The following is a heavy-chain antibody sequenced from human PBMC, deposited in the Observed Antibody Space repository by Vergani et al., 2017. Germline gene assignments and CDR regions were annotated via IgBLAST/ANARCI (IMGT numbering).Heavy chain of an antibody. CDR2: ISSSSSTI. CDR1: GFTFSSYS. CDR3: ARGGARLLCDY. V-gene: IGHV3-48*01. D-gene: IGHD3-16*01. J-gene: IGHJ4*02. Sequence: EVQLVESGGGLVQPGGSLRLSCAASGFTFSSYSMNWVRQAPGKGLEWVSYISSSSSTIYYADSVKGRFTISRDNVKNSLYLQMNSLRAEDTAVYYCARGGARLLCDYWGQGTLVTVSS.